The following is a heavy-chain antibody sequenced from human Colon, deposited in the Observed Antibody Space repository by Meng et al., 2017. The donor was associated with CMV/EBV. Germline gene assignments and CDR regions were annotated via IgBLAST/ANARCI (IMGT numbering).Heavy chain of an antibody. CDR3: TRGQFFSDY. CDR1: GYPFTSYE. D-gene: IGHD6-19*01. V-gene: IGHV1-8*01. J-gene: IGHJ4*02. Sequence: QVQLVQSGAEVKRPGASVKISCKASGYPFTSYEITWVRQAPGQGLEWMGYMNPYNGNTGYVQKFQGRVTMTRDTSISTAYMELSSLRSADTAVYYCTRGQFFSDYWGQGTLVTVSS. CDR2: MNPYNGNT.